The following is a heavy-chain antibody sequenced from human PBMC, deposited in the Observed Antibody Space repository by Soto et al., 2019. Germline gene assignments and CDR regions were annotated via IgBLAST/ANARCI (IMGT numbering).Heavy chain of an antibody. CDR2: ISSSSSPI. CDR1: GFSFSTYS. Sequence: GGSLRLSCAASGFSFSTYSMNWVRQAPGKGLEWVSYISSSSSPIDYADSVKGRFTISRDNAKNSLYLEMNSLRDEDTAVYYCVRDLGYGSGKYCCYFDYWGQGTLVTVSS. V-gene: IGHV3-48*02. D-gene: IGHD3-10*01. CDR3: VRDLGYGSGKYCCYFDY. J-gene: IGHJ4*02.